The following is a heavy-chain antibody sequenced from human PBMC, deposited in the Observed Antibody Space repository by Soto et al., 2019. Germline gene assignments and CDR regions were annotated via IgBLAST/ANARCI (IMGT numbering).Heavy chain of an antibody. Sequence: QVQLQESGPGLVKPSQTLSLICTVSGGSISSGGYYWSWIRQRPGKGLEWIGYIYNSGSTYYRSSLTSRLNISGDTSKNQFSLKLSSVTAADSAVYYCARAKGRSFFDYWGQGTLVTVSS. J-gene: IGHJ4*02. CDR1: GGSISSGGYY. CDR3: ARAKGRSFFDY. CDR2: IYNSGST. D-gene: IGHD3-10*01. V-gene: IGHV4-31*03.